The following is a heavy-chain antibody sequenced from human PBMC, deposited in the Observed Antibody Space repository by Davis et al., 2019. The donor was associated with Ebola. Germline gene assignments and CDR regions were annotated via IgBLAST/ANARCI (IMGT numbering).Heavy chain of an antibody. CDR2: IKQDGSEK. D-gene: IGHD2-15*01. CDR3: ARDRYCSGGSCYLYYYGMDV. J-gene: IGHJ6*02. V-gene: IGHV3-7*01. Sequence: GGSLRLSCAASGFTFSSYWMSWVRQAPGKVLEWVANIKQDGSEKYYVDSVKGRFTISRDNAKNSLYLQMNSLRAEDTAVYYCARDRYCSGGSCYLYYYGMDVWGQGTTVTVSS. CDR1: GFTFSSYW.